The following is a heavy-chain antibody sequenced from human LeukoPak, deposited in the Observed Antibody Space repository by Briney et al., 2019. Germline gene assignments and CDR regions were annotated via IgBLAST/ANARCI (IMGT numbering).Heavy chain of an antibody. CDR1: GYSFASYW. D-gene: IGHD1-26*01. CDR2: IYPDDSTT. V-gene: IGHV5-51*01. CDR3: ARQNVGAPDD. Sequence: GESLKISCKGSGYSFASYWIGWVRQMPGKGLEGMGIIYPDDSTTRYSPSFQGEVTVSADKPTSTAYLRWSSLKASDTAMYYCARQNVGAPDDWGQGTLVTVSS. J-gene: IGHJ4*02.